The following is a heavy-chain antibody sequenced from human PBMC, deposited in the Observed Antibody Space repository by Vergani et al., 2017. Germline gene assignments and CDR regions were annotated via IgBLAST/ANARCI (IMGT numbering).Heavy chain of an antibody. CDR3: ASTGGYCSSTSCYDGYYYYYGMDV. D-gene: IGHD2-2*01. V-gene: IGHV1-2*02. CDR2: INPNSGGT. CDR1: GYTFTGYY. Sequence: QVQLVQSGAEVKKPGASVKVSCKASGYTFTGYYMHWVRQAPGQGLEWMGWINPNSGGTNYAQKFKGRVTMTRDTSISTAYMELIRLRSDDTAVYYCASTGGYCSSTSCYDGYYYYYGMDVWGQGTTVTVSS. J-gene: IGHJ6*02.